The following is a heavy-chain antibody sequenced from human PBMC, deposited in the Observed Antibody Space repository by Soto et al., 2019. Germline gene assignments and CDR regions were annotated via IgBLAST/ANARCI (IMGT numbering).Heavy chain of an antibody. CDR1: GFTFSDYY. Sequence: GGSLRLSCAASGFTFSDYYMSWIRQAPGKGLEWVSYISSSGSTIYYADSVKGRFTISRDNAKNSLYLQMNSLRAEDTAVYYCASHVSPPYYMDVWGKGTTVTVSS. D-gene: IGHD3-16*01. J-gene: IGHJ6*03. CDR3: ASHVSPPYYMDV. V-gene: IGHV3-11*01. CDR2: ISSSGSTI.